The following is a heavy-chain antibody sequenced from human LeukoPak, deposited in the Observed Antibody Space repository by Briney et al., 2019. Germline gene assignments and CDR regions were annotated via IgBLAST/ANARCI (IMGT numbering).Heavy chain of an antibody. CDR2: IDWDDDK. CDR1: GFSLRTSGMC. V-gene: IGHV2-70*11. D-gene: IGHD3-22*01. Sequence: SGPTLVNPTQTLTLTCTFSGFSLRTSGMCVSWIRQPPGKALEWLARIDWDDDKYYSTSLKTRLTISKDTSKNQVVLTMTNMDPVDTATYYCARSPDSSGYYYFDYWGQGTLVTVSS. CDR3: ARSPDSSGYYYFDY. J-gene: IGHJ4*02.